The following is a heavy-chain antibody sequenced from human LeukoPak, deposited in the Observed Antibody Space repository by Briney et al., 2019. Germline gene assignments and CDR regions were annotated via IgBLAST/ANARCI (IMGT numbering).Heavy chain of an antibody. J-gene: IGHJ4*02. D-gene: IGHD6-13*01. CDR1: GSRLNSYW. CDR3: ARRIAAAGYFDY. CDR2: IYAGDSDT. Sequence: GESLQISCKGSGSRLNSYWIGWVRQMPGKGLELMGIIYAGDSDTRYSPSFQGQVTISADKSISTAYLQWSSLKASDTAMYYCARRIAAAGYFDYWGQGALVTVSS. V-gene: IGHV5-51*01.